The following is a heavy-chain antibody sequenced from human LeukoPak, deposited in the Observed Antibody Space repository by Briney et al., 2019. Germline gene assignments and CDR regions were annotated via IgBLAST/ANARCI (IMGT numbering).Heavy chain of an antibody. CDR3: ARDLPPGYCSSTSCRYYFDY. V-gene: IGHV1-18*01. CDR1: GYTFTSYG. Sequence: GASVKVSCKASGYTFTSYGISWVRQAPGQGLEGMGWISAYNGNTNYAQKLQGRVTMTTDTSTSTAYMELRSLRSDDTAVYYCARDLPPGYCSSTSCRYYFDYWGQGTLVTVSS. J-gene: IGHJ4*02. CDR2: ISAYNGNT. D-gene: IGHD2-2*03.